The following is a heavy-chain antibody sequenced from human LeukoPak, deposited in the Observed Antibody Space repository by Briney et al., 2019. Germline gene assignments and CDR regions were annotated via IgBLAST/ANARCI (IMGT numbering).Heavy chain of an antibody. CDR3: ARPKPRNYYYYMDV. CDR1: GGSFSGYY. D-gene: IGHD6-6*01. J-gene: IGHJ6*03. Sequence: SETLSLTCAVYGGSFSGYYWSWIRQPPGKGLEWIGEINHSGSTNYNPSLKSRVTISVDTSKNQFSLKLSSVTAADTAVYYCARPKPRNYYYYMDVWGKGTTVTISS. V-gene: IGHV4-34*01. CDR2: INHSGST.